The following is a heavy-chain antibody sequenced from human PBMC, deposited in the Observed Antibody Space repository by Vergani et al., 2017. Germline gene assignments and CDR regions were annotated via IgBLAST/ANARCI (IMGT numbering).Heavy chain of an antibody. CDR1: GVTLSNYD. J-gene: IGHJ4*02. Sequence: QVQLVESGGGVVQRGGSLRISCAKFGVTLSNYDLPGDRQGPGKGLEFVGFIQFDGNNQYYADSVKGRFTLSRDFSKNTLYLQMNSLRTDDTATYYCAKHFRGWGIDYWGQGTQVIVSS. CDR2: IQFDGNNQ. D-gene: IGHD3-16*01. CDR3: AKHFRGWGIDY. V-gene: IGHV3-30*02.